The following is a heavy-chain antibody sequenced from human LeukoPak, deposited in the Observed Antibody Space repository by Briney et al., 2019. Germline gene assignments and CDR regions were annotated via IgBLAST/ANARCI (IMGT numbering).Heavy chain of an antibody. Sequence: PSETLSLTCAVYGGSFSGYFWSWIRQPPGKGLEWIGEINHGGTTNYKPSLKSRVTITLDTSKNQFSLRLSSVTAADTAVYYCATGDKKGIYFDYWGQGTLVTVSS. V-gene: IGHV4-34*01. CDR1: GGSFSGYF. CDR2: INHGGTT. J-gene: IGHJ4*02. D-gene: IGHD2-15*01. CDR3: ATGDKKGIYFDY.